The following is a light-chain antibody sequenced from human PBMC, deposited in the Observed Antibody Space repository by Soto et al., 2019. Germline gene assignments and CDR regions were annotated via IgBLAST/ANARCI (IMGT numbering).Light chain of an antibody. J-gene: IGKJ4*01. CDR3: QQYNNWPPLT. CDR2: DAS. Sequence: ERLMTQSPATLSVSLGERATLSCRASQSVRSDLAWYQQKPGQAPRLLIYDASTRATGIPARFSGSGSGTEFTFTIGSLQSEDFAVYYCQQYNNWPPLTFGGGTKVDIK. CDR1: QSVRSD. V-gene: IGKV3-15*01.